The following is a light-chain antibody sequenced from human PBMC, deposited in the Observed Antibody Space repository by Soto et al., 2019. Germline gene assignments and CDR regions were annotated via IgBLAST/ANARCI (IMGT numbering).Light chain of an antibody. J-gene: IGKJ2*01. CDR2: GAS. CDR1: QSVSSSY. Sequence: EIVLTQSPGTLSLSPGERATLSCRASQSVSSSYLAWYQQKPGQAPRLLIYGASSRATGIPDGFSGSGSGTDFTLTIRRLEPEEFAVYDCQHYGSSPGYTFGQGTKLEI. V-gene: IGKV3-20*01. CDR3: QHYGSSPGYT.